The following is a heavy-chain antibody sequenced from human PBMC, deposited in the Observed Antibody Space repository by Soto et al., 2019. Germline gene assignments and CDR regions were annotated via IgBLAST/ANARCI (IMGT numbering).Heavy chain of an antibody. CDR1: GFTFSIYA. CDR3: AKERYAQLWLEDYGMDV. D-gene: IGHD5-18*01. V-gene: IGHV3-64D*06. CDR2: ISSNVGST. J-gene: IGHJ6*02. Sequence: GGSRRLSCSAAGFTFSIYAMHWVRQAPGKGLEYVSAISSNVGSTYYADSVKGRFTISRDNSKNTLYLQMSSLRAEDTAVYHCAKERYAQLWLEDYGMDVWGQGTTVTVSS.